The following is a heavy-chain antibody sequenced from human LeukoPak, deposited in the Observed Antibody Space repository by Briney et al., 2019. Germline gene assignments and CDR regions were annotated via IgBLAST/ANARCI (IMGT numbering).Heavy chain of an antibody. J-gene: IGHJ3*02. CDR1: GGSVSSGISY. CDR2: ISDSGGS. Sequence: SETLSLTCSVSGGSVSSGISYWSWIRQPPGEGLEWIAYISDSGGSDYNPSLRGRVTISLDTSKNQFSLRLTSVTAADTAVYYCAREEAALRWYFDAFDIWGQGTMVTVSS. D-gene: IGHD4-23*01. V-gene: IGHV4-61*01. CDR3: AREEAALRWYFDAFDI.